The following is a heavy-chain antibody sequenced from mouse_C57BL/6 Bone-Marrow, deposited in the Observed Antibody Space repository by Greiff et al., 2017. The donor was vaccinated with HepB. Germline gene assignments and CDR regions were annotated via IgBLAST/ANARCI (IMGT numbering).Heavy chain of an antibody. CDR1: GYTFTSYW. D-gene: IGHD1-1*01. Sequence: VQLQQPGAELVMPGASVKLSCKASGYTFTSYWMHWVKQRPGQGLEWIGEIDPSDSYTNYNQKFKGKSTLTVDKSSSTAYMQLSSLTSEDSAVYYCARTDYYGSRGYAMDYWGQGTSVTVSS. CDR3: ARTDYYGSRGYAMDY. V-gene: IGHV1-69*01. CDR2: IDPSDSYT. J-gene: IGHJ4*01.